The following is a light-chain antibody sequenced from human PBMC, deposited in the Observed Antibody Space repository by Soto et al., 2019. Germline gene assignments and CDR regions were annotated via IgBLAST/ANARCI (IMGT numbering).Light chain of an antibody. J-gene: IGKJ2*01. CDR2: WAS. V-gene: IGKV4-1*01. Sequence: DIVMTQSPDSLAVSLGERATINCKSSQSLFYSSNNKNYVAWYQQRPGQPPRLLNYWASTRQSGVPDRFSGSGSGTDFTLTISSLEAEDVAIYYCQQYYSIPFTFGQGTKLEI. CDR3: QQYYSIPFT. CDR1: QSLFYSSNNKNY.